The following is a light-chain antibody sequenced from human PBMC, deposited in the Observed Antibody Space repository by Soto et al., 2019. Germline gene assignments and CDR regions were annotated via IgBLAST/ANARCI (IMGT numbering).Light chain of an antibody. CDR3: QQYYTTPDT. Sequence: DIVMTQSPDSLAVSLGERATINCKSSQSVLHSSNNKNYLAWYQHRPGQPPKLLIYWASTRESGVPDRFSGSGSGTEFTLTISSLQAEDVAVYYCQQYYTTPDTFGQGTKLEIK. V-gene: IGKV4-1*01. CDR1: QSVLHSSNNKNY. CDR2: WAS. J-gene: IGKJ2*01.